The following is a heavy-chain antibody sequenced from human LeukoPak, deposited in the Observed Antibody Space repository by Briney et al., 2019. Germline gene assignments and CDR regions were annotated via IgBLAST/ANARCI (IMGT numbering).Heavy chain of an antibody. CDR1: GFTFSSYA. D-gene: IGHD2-8*01. V-gene: IGHV3-23*01. J-gene: IGHJ4*02. CDR3: AKLGLIQKMYYFDY. CDR2: ISGSGGST. Sequence: PGGSLRLSCAAPGFTFSSYAMSWVRQAPGKGLEWVSAISGSGGSTYYADSVKGRFTISRDNSKNTLYLQMNSLRAEDTAVYYCAKLGLIQKMYYFDYWGQGTLVTVSS.